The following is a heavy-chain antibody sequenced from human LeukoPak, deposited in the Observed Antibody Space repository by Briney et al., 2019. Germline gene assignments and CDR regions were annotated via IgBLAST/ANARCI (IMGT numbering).Heavy chain of an antibody. D-gene: IGHD7-27*01. CDR3: ARDQPGTYTMSST. J-gene: IGHJ5*02. V-gene: IGHV3-30*04. Sequence: GGSLRLSCAVSGFTFSSYEMNWVRQAPGKGLEWVAFVSGEQTDKYYADSVKGRFTISRDNSRNTLFLEMNSLRPDDTAVYYCARDQPGTYTMSSTWGQGTLVTVSS. CDR1: GFTFSSYE. CDR2: VSGEQTDK.